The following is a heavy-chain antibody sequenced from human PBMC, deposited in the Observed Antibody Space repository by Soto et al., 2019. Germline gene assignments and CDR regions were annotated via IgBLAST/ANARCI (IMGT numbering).Heavy chain of an antibody. Sequence: ASVKVSCKASGYTFTSYGISWVRQAPGQGLEWMRWISAYNGNTNYAQKLQGRVTMTTDTSTSTAYMELRSLRSDDTAVYYCARDFLPVVVVAATPTPLDYWGQGTLVTVSS. CDR1: GYTFTSYG. CDR3: ARDFLPVVVVAATPTPLDY. D-gene: IGHD2-15*01. J-gene: IGHJ4*02. V-gene: IGHV1-18*01. CDR2: ISAYNGNT.